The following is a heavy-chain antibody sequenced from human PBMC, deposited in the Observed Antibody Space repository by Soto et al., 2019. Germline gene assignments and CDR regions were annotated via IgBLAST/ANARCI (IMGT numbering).Heavy chain of an antibody. Sequence: QVQLVESGGGVVQPGRSLRLSCAASGFTFRSYGMHWVRQAPAKALEWVAVISYDGSNKYYADSVKGRFTISGDNSKNTLYLQMNSLRAEDTAVYYCAKGGVGSTSNAFDFWGQGTMFTVSS. J-gene: IGHJ3*01. D-gene: IGHD1-26*01. CDR3: AKGGVGSTSNAFDF. CDR1: GFTFRSYG. CDR2: ISYDGSNK. V-gene: IGHV3-30*18.